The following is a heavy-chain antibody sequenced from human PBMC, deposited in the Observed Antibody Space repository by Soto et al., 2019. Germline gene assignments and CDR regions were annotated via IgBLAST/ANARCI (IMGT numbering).Heavy chain of an antibody. CDR1: GFTFSSYA. CDR2: ILGGGGST. Sequence: GGSLRLSCAASGFTFSSYAMSWVRQTPGKGLEWVSGILGGGGSTFYADSVKGRFTISRDNSKNTLYVQMNSLRAEDTAIYYCARKGPPRDAFDIWGQGTMVTVSS. V-gene: IGHV3-23*01. J-gene: IGHJ3*02. CDR3: ARKGPPRDAFDI.